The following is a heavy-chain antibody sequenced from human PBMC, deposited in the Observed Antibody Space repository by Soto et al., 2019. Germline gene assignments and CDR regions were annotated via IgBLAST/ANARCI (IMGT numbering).Heavy chain of an antibody. Sequence: PGEALKISCEGSGYTFTSDWITWVRQMPGKGLEWVGRSDPSDSSTNYSPSFQGHVPISTDKSITAAHLQWSSLTGSDTAIYYCAATGYTHGYPFAHGGQRPQVTVPS. CDR1: GYTFTSDW. D-gene: IGHD5-18*01. J-gene: IGHJ5*02. CDR2: SDPSDSST. CDR3: AATGYTHGYPFAH. V-gene: IGHV5-10-1*01.